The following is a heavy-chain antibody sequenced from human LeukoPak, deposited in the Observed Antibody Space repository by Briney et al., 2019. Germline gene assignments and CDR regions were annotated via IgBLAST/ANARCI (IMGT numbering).Heavy chain of an antibody. V-gene: IGHV3-48*04. CDR3: ARGSLTMIVVASLFGY. J-gene: IGHJ4*02. CDR1: GFTFSSYS. D-gene: IGHD3-22*01. CDR2: ISSSSSTI. Sequence: PGGSLRLSCAASGFTFSSYSMNWVRQAPGKGLEWVSYISSSSSTIYYADSVKGRFTISRDNAKNSLYLQMNSLRAEDTAVYYCARGSLTMIVVASLFGYWGQGTLVTVSS.